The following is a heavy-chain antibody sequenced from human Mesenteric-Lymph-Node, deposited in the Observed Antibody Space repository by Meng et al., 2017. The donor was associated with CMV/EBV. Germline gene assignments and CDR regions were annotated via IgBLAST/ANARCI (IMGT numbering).Heavy chain of an antibody. CDR1: GFTFSRYW. CDR2: LNSAGRST. Sequence: GGSLRLSCAASGFTFSRYWMHWVRQAPGKGLVWVSRLNSAGRSTRYADSVKGRFTISSDPAKNTLYLQMNSLRAEDTAVYYCSRDVWGALDYWGQGTLVTVSS. V-gene: IGHV3-74*01. D-gene: IGHD3-16*01. J-gene: IGHJ4*02. CDR3: SRDVWGALDY.